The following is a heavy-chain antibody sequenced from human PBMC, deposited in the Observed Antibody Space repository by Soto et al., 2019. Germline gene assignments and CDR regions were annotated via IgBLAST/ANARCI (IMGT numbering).Heavy chain of an antibody. J-gene: IGHJ4*02. CDR2: INHSGST. CDR3: ARGGSYHSRGYYNFDT. V-gene: IGHV4-34*01. Sequence: SETLSLTCAVFGGSFSYYYWSWIRQPPGKGLEWIGEINHSGSTNYNPSLKSRVTISVDTSKNQFSLKLTSVTAADSAVYYCARGGSYHSRGYYNFDTWGQGTLVNVSS. CDR1: GGSFSYYY. D-gene: IGHD3-22*01.